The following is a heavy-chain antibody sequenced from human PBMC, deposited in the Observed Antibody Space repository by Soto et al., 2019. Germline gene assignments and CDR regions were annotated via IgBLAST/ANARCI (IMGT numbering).Heavy chain of an antibody. CDR3: ARAPSKSYDFWSGRAPYYYYYGMDV. J-gene: IGHJ6*02. V-gene: IGHV4-61*01. D-gene: IGHD3-3*01. Sequence: HSGPLSLTCAVSVCSVSSSNYYWSWIRQPPGKGLEWIGYIYYSGSTNYNPSLKSRVTISVDTSKNQFSLKLSSVTAADTAVYYCARAPSKSYDFWSGRAPYYYYYGMDVWGQGTTVTVSS. CDR1: VCSVSSSNYY. CDR2: IYYSGST.